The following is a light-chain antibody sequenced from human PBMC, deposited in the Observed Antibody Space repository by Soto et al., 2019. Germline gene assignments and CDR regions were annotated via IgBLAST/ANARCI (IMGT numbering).Light chain of an antibody. CDR2: EVT. V-gene: IGLV2-23*02. CDR1: SSDVENYKL. J-gene: IGLJ1*01. Sequence: QPASVSGSPGQPVPISCTATSSDVENYKLVSWYQQHPGKAPKLIIYEVTKRPSGVSNRFSGSKSANTASLTISGLQPGDEADYYCCSSVGSYVFGTGTKVTVL. CDR3: CSSVGSYV.